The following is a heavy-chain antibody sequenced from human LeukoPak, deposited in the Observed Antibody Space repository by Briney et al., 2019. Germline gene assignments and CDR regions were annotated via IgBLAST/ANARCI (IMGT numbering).Heavy chain of an antibody. V-gene: IGHV4-38-2*02. Sequence: SETLSLTCTVSGYSISSGYYWGWIRQPPGKWLEWIGSIYHSGTTYYNPSLKSRVTISVDTSKNQFSLKLSSVTAADTAVYYCARVKGRLSWFDPWGQGTLFTVSS. CDR3: ARVKGRLSWFDP. CDR1: GYSISSGYY. CDR2: IYHSGTT. J-gene: IGHJ5*02.